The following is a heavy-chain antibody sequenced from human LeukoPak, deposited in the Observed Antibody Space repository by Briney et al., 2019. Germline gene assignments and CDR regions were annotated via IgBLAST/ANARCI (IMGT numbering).Heavy chain of an antibody. CDR3: ARMVATLFMDY. CDR1: GGSFSGYY. Sequence: SETLSLTCAVYGGSFSGYYWSWIRQPPGKGLEWIGEINHSGSTNYNPSLKSRVTVSVDTSKNQFSLKLSSVTAADTAVYYCARMVATLFMDYWGQGTLVTVSS. J-gene: IGHJ4*02. D-gene: IGHD5-12*01. V-gene: IGHV4-34*01. CDR2: INHSGST.